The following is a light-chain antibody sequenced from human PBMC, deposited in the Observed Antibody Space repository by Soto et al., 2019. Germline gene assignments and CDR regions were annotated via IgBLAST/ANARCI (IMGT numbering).Light chain of an antibody. V-gene: IGKV1-33*01. CDR3: QQYDNLPLT. CDR2: DAS. Sequence: QMTQSPCALSASVGDRVTSICQANQDSTTYLNWDQQKPGNAPKLLIYDASNLATGVPSRFSGSGSGTDFTLTISRLQPEDFAAYYCQQYDNLPLTFGQGTLME. J-gene: IGKJ5*01. CDR1: QDSTTY.